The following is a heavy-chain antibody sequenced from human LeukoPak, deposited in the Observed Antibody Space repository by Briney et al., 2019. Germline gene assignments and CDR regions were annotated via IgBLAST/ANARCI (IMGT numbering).Heavy chain of an antibody. J-gene: IGHJ6*03. CDR3: ARDQGGTTLYYYYMDV. D-gene: IGHD1-1*01. CDR2: IYTSGST. Sequence: SETLSLTCTVSGGSISSGSYYWSWIRQPAGKGLEWIGRIYTSGSTNYNPSLKSRVTISVDTSKNQFSLKLSSVTAADTAVYYCARDQGGTTLYYYYMDVWGKGITVTVSS. CDR1: GGSISSGSYY. V-gene: IGHV4-61*02.